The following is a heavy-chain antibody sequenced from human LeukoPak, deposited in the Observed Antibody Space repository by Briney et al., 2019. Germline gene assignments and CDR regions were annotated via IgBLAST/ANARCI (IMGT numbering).Heavy chain of an antibody. CDR2: IWYDGSNK. D-gene: IGHD1-26*01. Sequence: GGSLRLSCAASGFTFSSYGMHWVRQAPAKGLEWVAVIWYDGSNKYYADSVKGRFTISRDNSKNTLYLQMNSLRAGDTAVYYCATSGSYYRFEYWGQGTLVTVSS. V-gene: IGHV3-33*01. CDR3: ATSGSYYRFEY. J-gene: IGHJ4*02. CDR1: GFTFSSYG.